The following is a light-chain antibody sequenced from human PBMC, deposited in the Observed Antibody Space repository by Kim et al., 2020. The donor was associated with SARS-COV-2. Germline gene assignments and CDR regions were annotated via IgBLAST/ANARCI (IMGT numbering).Light chain of an antibody. V-gene: IGKV3-20*01. CDR3: QKYGSSPWT. CDR2: GAS. CDR1: QTISSTL. Sequence: EIVLTQSPGTLSLSPGERATLSCRASQTISSTLLAWYQQKPGQAPRLLVYGASSRATGIPDRFSGSGSGTDFTLIISRLEPEDFAIYYCQKYGSSPWTFGQGTKVDIK. J-gene: IGKJ1*01.